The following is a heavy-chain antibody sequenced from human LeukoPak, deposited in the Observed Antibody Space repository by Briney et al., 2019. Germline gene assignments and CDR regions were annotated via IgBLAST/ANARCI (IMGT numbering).Heavy chain of an antibody. CDR2: IKQDGSEK. D-gene: IGHD6-13*01. J-gene: IGHJ6*03. V-gene: IGHV3-7*01. CDR1: GFTFSSYW. Sequence: GGSLRLSCAASGFTFSSYWMSWVRQAPGKGLEWVANIKQDGSEKYYVDSVKGRFTISRDNAKNSLYLQMNSLRAEDTAVYYCARDEAAPTLGYYYYYMDVWGKGTTVTVSS. CDR3: ARDEAAPTLGYYYYYMDV.